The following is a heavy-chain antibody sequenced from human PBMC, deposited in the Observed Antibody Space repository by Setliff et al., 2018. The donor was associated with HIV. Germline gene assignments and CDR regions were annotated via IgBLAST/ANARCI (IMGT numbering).Heavy chain of an antibody. CDR1: GYTFTSNH. V-gene: IGHV1-46*01. CDR2: INPSGGDT. D-gene: IGHD1-26*01. Sequence: ASVQVSCKASGYTFTSNHMHWGRQAPGQGLEWMGTINPSGGDTIYAPEFQGRVTMTTDTSTRTAYMGLSGLTSEDTAVYFCIVNIVGPVTGLDRWGPGTLVTVSS. CDR3: IVNIVGPVTGLDR. J-gene: IGHJ5*02.